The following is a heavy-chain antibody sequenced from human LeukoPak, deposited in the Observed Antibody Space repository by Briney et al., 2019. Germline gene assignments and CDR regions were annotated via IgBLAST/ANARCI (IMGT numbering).Heavy chain of an antibody. D-gene: IGHD3-22*01. CDR2: ISAYNGNT. J-gene: IGHJ3*02. CDR1: GYSFTNYW. CDR3: ARDYDSSGSFTGDAFDI. Sequence: TGESLKISCKGSGYSFTNYWIGWVRQAPGQGLEWMGWISAYNGNTNYAQKLQGRVTMTTDTSTSTAYMELRSLRSDDTAVYYCARDYDSSGSFTGDAFDIWGQGTMVTVSS. V-gene: IGHV1-18*04.